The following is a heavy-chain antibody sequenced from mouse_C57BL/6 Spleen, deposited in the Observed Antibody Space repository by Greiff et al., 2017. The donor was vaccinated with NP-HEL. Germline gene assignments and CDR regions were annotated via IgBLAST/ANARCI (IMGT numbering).Heavy chain of an antibody. CDR2: INPYNGGT. CDR3: AREAYYGSSYPFAY. CDR1: GYTFTDYY. J-gene: IGHJ3*01. Sequence: VQLQQSGPVLVKPGASVKMSCKASGYTFTDYYMNWVKQSHGKSLEWIGVINPYNGGTSYNQKFKGKATLTVDKSSSTAYMELNSLTSEDSAVYYCAREAYYGSSYPFAYWGQGTLVTVSA. V-gene: IGHV1-19*01. D-gene: IGHD1-1*01.